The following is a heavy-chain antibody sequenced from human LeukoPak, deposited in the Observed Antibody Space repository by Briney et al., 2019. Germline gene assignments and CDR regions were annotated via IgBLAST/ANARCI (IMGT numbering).Heavy chain of an antibody. D-gene: IGHD5-12*01. J-gene: IGHJ4*02. V-gene: IGHV3-48*03. Sequence: GGSLRLSCAASGFTFSSYEMNWVRQAPGKGLEWVSYISSSGSTIYYADSVKGRFTISRDNAKNTLYLQMNSLRAEDTAVYYCARGRGYGAYDWNDYWGQGTLVTVSS. CDR1: GFTFSSYE. CDR3: ARGRGYGAYDWNDY. CDR2: ISSSGSTI.